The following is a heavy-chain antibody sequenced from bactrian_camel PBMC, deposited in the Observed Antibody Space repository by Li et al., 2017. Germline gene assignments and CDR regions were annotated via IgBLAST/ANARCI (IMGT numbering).Heavy chain of an antibody. V-gene: IGHV3S10*01. J-gene: IGHJ4*01. Sequence: VQLVESGGGLVQPGGSLRLSCSASGLTGTTTDMNWVRQAPGKGLEWVSRISADGSTYYGDSMKGRFTISRDNAKNTVYLQMSALKPGDTAMYYCAANDRSAYCSGAYRDYNYYGQGTQVTVS. CDR1: GLTGTTTD. CDR3: AANDRSAYCSGAYRDYNY. CDR2: ISADGST. D-gene: IGHD3*01.